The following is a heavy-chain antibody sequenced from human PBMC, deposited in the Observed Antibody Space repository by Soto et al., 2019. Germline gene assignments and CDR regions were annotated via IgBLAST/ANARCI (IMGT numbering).Heavy chain of an antibody. V-gene: IGHV1-69*06. CDR2: IIPIFGTA. CDR1: GGTFSSYA. J-gene: IGHJ6*02. Sequence: SVKVSCKASGGTFSSYAISWVRQAPGQGLEWMGGIIPIFGTANYAQKFQGRVTITADKSTSTAYMELSSLRSEDTAVYYCARDGTRGYCSSTSCYRDYYYYVMDFWGQGTTVTVSS. D-gene: IGHD2-2*02. CDR3: ARDGTRGYCSSTSCYRDYYYYVMDF.